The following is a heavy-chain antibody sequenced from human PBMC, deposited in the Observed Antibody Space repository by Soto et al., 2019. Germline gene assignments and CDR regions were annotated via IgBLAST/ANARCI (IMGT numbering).Heavy chain of an antibody. J-gene: IGHJ1*01. D-gene: IGHD3-22*01. CDR1: VGSDSSCSYY. V-gene: IGHV4-61*01. CDR3: ARGRFYYDR. Sequence: PSETLSLTCTVSVGSDSSCSYYWSWIRQPPGKGLEWIGYIYYSGSTNYNPSLKSRVTISVDTSKNQFSLKLSSVTAADTAVYYCARGRFYYDRRGQGTLVTVSS. CDR2: IYYSGST.